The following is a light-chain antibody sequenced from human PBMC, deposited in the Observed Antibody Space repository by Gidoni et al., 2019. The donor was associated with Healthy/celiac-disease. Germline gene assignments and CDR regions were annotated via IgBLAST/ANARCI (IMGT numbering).Light chain of an antibody. V-gene: IGKV3-15*01. J-gene: IGKJ1*01. Sequence: ELVMTQSPAPLSVSPGERATLSCRASQSVSSHLAWYQQKPGQATSPLIYGASTRATGIPARCSGSGSGTEFTLTISSLQYEDFAVYYCQQYNNWPPWTFGQGTKVEIK. CDR2: GAS. CDR3: QQYNNWPPWT. CDR1: QSVSSH.